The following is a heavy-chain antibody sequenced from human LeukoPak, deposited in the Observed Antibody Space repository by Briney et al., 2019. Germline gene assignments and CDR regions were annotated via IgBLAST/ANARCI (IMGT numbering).Heavy chain of an antibody. CDR3: ARGFGILTGYYYDY. CDR1: GYTFTSYA. Sequence: GALVKVSCKASGYTFTSYAMHWVRQAPGQRLEWMGWINAGNGNTKYSQKFQGRVTITRDTSASTAYMELSSLRSEDTAVYYCARGFGILTGYYYDYWGQGTLVTVSS. V-gene: IGHV1-3*01. CDR2: INAGNGNT. J-gene: IGHJ4*02. D-gene: IGHD3-9*01.